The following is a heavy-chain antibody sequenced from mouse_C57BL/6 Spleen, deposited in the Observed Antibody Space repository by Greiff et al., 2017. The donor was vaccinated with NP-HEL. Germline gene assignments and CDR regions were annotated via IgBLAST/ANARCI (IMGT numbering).Heavy chain of an antibody. Sequence: QVQLQQPGAELVMPGASVKLSCKASGYTFTSYWMHWVKQRPGQGLEWIGAIDPSDSYTYYNQKFKGKSTLTVDKSSSTAYMQLSSLTSEDAAVYYGARGGGDFDYWGQGTTLTVSS. CDR2: IDPSDSYT. V-gene: IGHV1-69*01. CDR1: GYTFTSYW. CDR3: ARGGGDFDY. J-gene: IGHJ2*01.